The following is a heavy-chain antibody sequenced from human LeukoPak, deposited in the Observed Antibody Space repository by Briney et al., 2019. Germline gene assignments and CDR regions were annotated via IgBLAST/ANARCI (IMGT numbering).Heavy chain of an antibody. Sequence: PGGSLRLSCAASGFIVSRKYMSWVRQAPGKGLEWASVIYSGGSADYADSVKGRFTISRDNSKNTLHLQMKSLRAEDTAVYYCAKMSNYYNSLGYYAFDIWGQGTMVTVSS. CDR1: GFIVSRKY. CDR2: IYSGGSA. J-gene: IGHJ3*02. D-gene: IGHD3-22*01. V-gene: IGHV3-66*01. CDR3: AKMSNYYNSLGYYAFDI.